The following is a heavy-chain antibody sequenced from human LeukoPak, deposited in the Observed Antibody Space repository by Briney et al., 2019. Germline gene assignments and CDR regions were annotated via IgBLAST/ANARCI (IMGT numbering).Heavy chain of an antibody. CDR1: GGSFSGYY. CDR2: INHSGST. CDR3: ARVRIDSRGWYGDY. V-gene: IGHV4-34*01. J-gene: IGHJ4*01. Sequence: SETLSLTCAVYGGSFSGYYWSWLRQPPGKGLEWMGEINHSGSTNYNPSLKSRVTISVDTSKTQFSLKLSSGTAADPAVYYCARVRIDSRGWYGDYWGHGTLVTASS. D-gene: IGHD6-19*01.